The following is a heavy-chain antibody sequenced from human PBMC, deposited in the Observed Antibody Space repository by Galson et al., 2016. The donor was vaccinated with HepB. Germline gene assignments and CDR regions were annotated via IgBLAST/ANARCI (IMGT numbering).Heavy chain of an antibody. V-gene: IGHV2-5*02. Sequence: PALVKPPQTLTLTCSFSGFALTTYRVGVAWFRQPPGKGLEWLAIIYSDDEKHYSPSLMSRLTITKDTPNKQVVLTMTNMDPVDTATYYCAHKLSPVDGDWFRYWGQGTLVTVSS. CDR3: AHKLSPVDGDWFRY. D-gene: IGHD3/OR15-3a*01. J-gene: IGHJ4*02. CDR2: IYSDDEK. CDR1: GFALTTYRVG.